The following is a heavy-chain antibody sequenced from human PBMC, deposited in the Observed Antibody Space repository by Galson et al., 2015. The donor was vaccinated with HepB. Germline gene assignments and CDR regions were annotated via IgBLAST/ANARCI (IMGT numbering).Heavy chain of an antibody. CDR1: GFTFYSYG. V-gene: IGHV3-23*01. D-gene: IGHD5-12*01. J-gene: IGHJ4*02. Sequence: SLRLSCAASGFTFYSYGLSWVRQAPGKGLEWVSDVSGNGAYTSYAESVRGRFIISRDNSEKTLILQMDSLRVGDTAVYYCAKHSAYDDYFDNWGPGTLVTVSS. CDR3: AKHSAYDDYFDN. CDR2: VSGNGAYT.